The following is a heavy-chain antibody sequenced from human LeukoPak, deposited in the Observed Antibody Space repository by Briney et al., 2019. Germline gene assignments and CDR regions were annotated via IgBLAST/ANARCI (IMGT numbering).Heavy chain of an antibody. Sequence: GGSLRLSCAASGFTFSSYSMNWVRQAPGKGLEWVSSISSSSYIYYADSVKGRFTISRDNAKNSLYLQMNSLRAEDTAVYYCARDRSYYGSGTPYYYGMDVWGQGTTVTVSS. CDR3: ARDRSYYGSGTPYYYGMDV. CDR2: ISSSSYI. V-gene: IGHV3-21*01. D-gene: IGHD3-10*01. J-gene: IGHJ6*02. CDR1: GFTFSSYS.